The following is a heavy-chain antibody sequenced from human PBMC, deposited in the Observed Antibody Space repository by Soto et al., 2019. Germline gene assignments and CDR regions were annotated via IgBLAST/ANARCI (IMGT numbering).Heavy chain of an antibody. CDR2: IHYSGRT. D-gene: IGHD1-1*01. CDR3: ERLDPQNARDY. Sequence: PSETLSLTCIVSGGSIRGSSYSCGWIRQPPGKGLEWIGNIHYSGRTYSNPSLRRRVSISVDMSRNQFSLKLSSMTAADTAVYYCERLDPQNARDYWGQGRLVTSPQ. J-gene: IGHJ4*02. CDR1: GGSIRGSSYS. V-gene: IGHV4-39*01.